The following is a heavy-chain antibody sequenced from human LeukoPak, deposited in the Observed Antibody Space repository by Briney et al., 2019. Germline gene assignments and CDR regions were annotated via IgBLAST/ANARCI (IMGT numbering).Heavy chain of an antibody. CDR3: ARDESAHYYDSSGYSVY. Sequence: GGSLRPSCAASGFTFSSYAMHWVRQAPGKGLEWVAVISYDGSNKYYADSVKGRFTISRDNSKNTLYLQMNSLRAEDTAVYYCARDESAHYYDSSGYSVYWGQGTLVTVSS. V-gene: IGHV3-30*01. D-gene: IGHD3-22*01. J-gene: IGHJ4*02. CDR1: GFTFSSYA. CDR2: ISYDGSNK.